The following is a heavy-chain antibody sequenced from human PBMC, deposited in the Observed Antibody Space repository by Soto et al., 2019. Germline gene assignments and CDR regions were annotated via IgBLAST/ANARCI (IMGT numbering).Heavy chain of an antibody. CDR1: GFTFSSYS. CDR3: ARDRNTAFDY. J-gene: IGHJ4*02. V-gene: IGHV3-21*01. D-gene: IGHD4-17*01. Sequence: PWGSLRLSCAASGFTFSSYSINFVRQAPGKWLEWVSSISSSSSYIYYADSVKGRFTISKDNAKNSLYLQMNSLRAEDTAVYYCARDRNTAFDYWGQGTLVTVSS. CDR2: ISSSSSYI.